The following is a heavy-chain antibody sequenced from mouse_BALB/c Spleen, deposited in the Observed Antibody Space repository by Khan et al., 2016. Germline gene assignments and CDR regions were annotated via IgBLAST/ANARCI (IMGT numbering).Heavy chain of an antibody. J-gene: IGHJ4*01. CDR2: IFPGSGIT. D-gene: IGHD1-2*01. V-gene: IGHV1-77*01. Sequence: QVRLQQSGTELPRPGASVKLSCKASGYTFTDYYLHWVKQRTGQGLEWIGEIFPGSGITYYNEKFKGKASLPADTSSSTAYMQLSSLTSEDAAVYYCARSNYGYFAMDYWGHGASVTVSS. CDR1: GYTFTDYY. CDR3: ARSNYGYFAMDY.